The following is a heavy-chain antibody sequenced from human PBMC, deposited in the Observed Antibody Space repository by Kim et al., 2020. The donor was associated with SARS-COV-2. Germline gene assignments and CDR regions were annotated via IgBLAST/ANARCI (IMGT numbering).Heavy chain of an antibody. CDR2: IYRNGTT. V-gene: IGHV3-53*01. CDR1: EFSVSTKT. J-gene: IGHJ4*02. CDR3: AGDNYNNYWYKH. Sequence: GGSLRLSCAASEFSVSTKTMTWVRQAPGKGLEWVSIIYRNGTTYYADSVKDRFTTSRDTSKNTLYLQMDNLRADDTAVYYCAGDNYNNYWYKHWGQGTLVTLPA. D-gene: IGHD1-20*01.